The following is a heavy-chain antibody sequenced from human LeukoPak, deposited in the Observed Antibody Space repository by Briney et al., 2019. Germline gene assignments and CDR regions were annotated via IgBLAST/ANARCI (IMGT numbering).Heavy chain of an antibody. Sequence: SETLSLTCTVSGGSISSGSYYWSWIRQPPGKGLEWIGYIYYSGSTNYNPSLKSRVTISVDTSKNQFSLKLSSVTAADTAVYYCARVSQKGSSGPPYYYYYMDVWGKGTTVTVSS. V-gene: IGHV4-61*01. J-gene: IGHJ6*03. CDR2: IYYSGST. D-gene: IGHD1-14*01. CDR1: GGSISSGSYY. CDR3: ARVSQKGSSGPPYYYYYMDV.